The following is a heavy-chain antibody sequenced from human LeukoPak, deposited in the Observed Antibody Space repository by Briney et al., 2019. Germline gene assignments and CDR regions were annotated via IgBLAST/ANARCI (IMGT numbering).Heavy chain of an antibody. CDR1: GFTFSSYS. V-gene: IGHV3-33*01. D-gene: IGHD6-19*01. CDR3: ARDSTEGFYSSGWYRYYYYYYGMDV. CDR2: IWYDGSNK. Sequence: GGSLRLSCAASGFTFSSYSMHWVRQAPGKGLEWVAVIWYDGSNKYYADSVKGRFTISRDNSKNTLYLQMNSLRAEDTAVYYCARDSTEGFYSSGWYRYYYYYYGMDVWGQGTTVTVSS. J-gene: IGHJ6*02.